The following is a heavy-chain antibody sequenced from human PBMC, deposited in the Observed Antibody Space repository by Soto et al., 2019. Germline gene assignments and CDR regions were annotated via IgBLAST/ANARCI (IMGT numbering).Heavy chain of an antibody. D-gene: IGHD3-22*01. CDR2: TNYTGGT. Sequence: QVELQESGPGLVMPSQTLSPTCTVSGYSVNTDYYCRWLRQPPGRGLVRIGHTNYTGGTFYSPPLKGPLSLSIDTSKNQFSLRLTSATAADTAVYYCARDSAAKFYDSSSYYPPFDPWGQGTLVTVPS. V-gene: IGHV4-30-4*01. CDR1: GYSVNTDYY. CDR3: ARDSAAKFYDSSSYYPPFDP. J-gene: IGHJ5*02.